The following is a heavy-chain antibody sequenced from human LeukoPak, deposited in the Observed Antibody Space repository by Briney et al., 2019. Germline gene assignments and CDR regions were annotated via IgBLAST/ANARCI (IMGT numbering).Heavy chain of an antibody. CDR3: TTEHAGSAYYYDSSGYHY. CDR1: GFTFSNAW. V-gene: IGHV3-15*01. D-gene: IGHD3-22*01. J-gene: IGHJ4*02. CDR2: IKSKTDGGTT. Sequence: GGSLRLSCAASGFTFSNAWMSWVRQAPGKGLEWVGRIKSKTDGGTTDYAAPVKGRFTISRDGSKNTLYLQMNSLKTEDTAVYYCTTEHAGSAYYYDSSGYHYWGQGTLVTVSS.